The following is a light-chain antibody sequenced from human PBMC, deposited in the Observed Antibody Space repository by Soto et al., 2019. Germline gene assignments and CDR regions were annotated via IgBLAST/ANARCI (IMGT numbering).Light chain of an antibody. CDR2: AAS. CDR1: QGISSY. J-gene: IGKJ1*01. V-gene: IGKV1-9*01. CDR3: QHLNSFSRT. Sequence: DIQLTQSLSFLSASVGDRVTITCRASQGISSYLAWYQQKPGKAPKLLIYAASTLQSGVPSRFSGSGSGTEFTLTISSLQPEDFATYYCQHLNSFSRTFGQGTKVEIK.